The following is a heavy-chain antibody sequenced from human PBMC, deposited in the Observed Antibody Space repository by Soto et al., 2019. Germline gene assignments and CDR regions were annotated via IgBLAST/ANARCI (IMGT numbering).Heavy chain of an antibody. Sequence: QVQLVQSGAEVKKPGSSVKVSCKASGGTFSSYAISWVRQAPGQGIEWMGGIIPIFGTANYAQKFQGRVTITADESTSTAYMELSSLRSEDTAVYYCARDAKSSGYFGPDYFDYWGQGTLVTVSS. D-gene: IGHD3-22*01. CDR3: ARDAKSSGYFGPDYFDY. J-gene: IGHJ4*02. CDR2: IIPIFGTA. CDR1: GGTFSSYA. V-gene: IGHV1-69*01.